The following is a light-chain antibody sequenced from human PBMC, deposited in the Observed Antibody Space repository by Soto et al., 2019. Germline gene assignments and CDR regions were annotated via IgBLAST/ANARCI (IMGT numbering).Light chain of an antibody. CDR2: AAS. Sequence: DIQMTQSPSSLSASVGDRVTVTCRASQSISNHLNWYQQKPGKAPKLLIYAASSLQSGVPSRFSGSGSGTDFTLTISSLQPEDFATYYCQQSYSSVMYTFGHGTKLDIK. V-gene: IGKV1-39*01. J-gene: IGKJ2*01. CDR1: QSISNH. CDR3: QQSYSSVMYT.